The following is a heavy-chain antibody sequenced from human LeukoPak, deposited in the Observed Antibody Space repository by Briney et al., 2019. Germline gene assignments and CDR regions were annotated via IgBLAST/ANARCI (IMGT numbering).Heavy chain of an antibody. D-gene: IGHD1-14*01. V-gene: IGHV1-2*06. Sequence: ASVKVSCKTSGYTFTGYYMHWVRQAPGQGLEWMGRINPNSGDTNYAQKFQGRVTMAGDTSITTAYMELNSLRSDDTAVYYCAKAKPQGSDRDFDYWGQGTLVTVSS. J-gene: IGHJ4*02. CDR1: GYTFTGYY. CDR3: AKAKPQGSDRDFDY. CDR2: INPNSGDT.